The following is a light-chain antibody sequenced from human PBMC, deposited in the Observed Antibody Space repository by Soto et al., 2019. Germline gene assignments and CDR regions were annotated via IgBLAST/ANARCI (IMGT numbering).Light chain of an antibody. V-gene: IGKV1-5*03. CDR1: QSISSW. Sequence: DIQMTQTPSTLSAPVGDRVTITFRASQSISSWLAWYQQKPGKAPKLLIYKASSLESGVPSRFSGSGSGTEFTLTISSLQPDDFATYYCQQYNSYLWTFGQGTKVAIK. CDR2: KAS. J-gene: IGKJ1*01. CDR3: QQYNSYLWT.